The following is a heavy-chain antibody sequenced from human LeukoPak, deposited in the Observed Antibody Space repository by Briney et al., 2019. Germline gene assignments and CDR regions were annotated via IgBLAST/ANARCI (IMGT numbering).Heavy chain of an antibody. D-gene: IGHD3-16*01. CDR3: ARDRITNSLDY. CDR2: ISSSGGTI. V-gene: IGHV3-11*04. J-gene: IGHJ4*02. CDR1: GFTFSDYY. Sequence: PGGSLRLSCAASGFTFSDYYMNWIRQAPGKGLEWVSYISSSGGTIYYADSVKGRFTISRDNAKNSLYLQMNSLRAEDTAVYYCARDRITNSLDYWGQGTLVTVSS.